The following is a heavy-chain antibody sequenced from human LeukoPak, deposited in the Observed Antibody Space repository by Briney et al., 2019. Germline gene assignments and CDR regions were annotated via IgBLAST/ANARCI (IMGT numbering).Heavy chain of an antibody. Sequence: ASVKVSCKASGYTFTGYHIHWVRQAPGQGLEWMGWINTNTGNPTYAQGFTGRFVFSLDTSVSTAYLQISSLKAEDTAVYYCARVAGGIDYWGQGTLVTVSS. D-gene: IGHD1-14*01. CDR3: ARVAGGIDY. J-gene: IGHJ4*02. CDR1: GYTFTGYH. V-gene: IGHV7-4-1*02. CDR2: INTNTGNP.